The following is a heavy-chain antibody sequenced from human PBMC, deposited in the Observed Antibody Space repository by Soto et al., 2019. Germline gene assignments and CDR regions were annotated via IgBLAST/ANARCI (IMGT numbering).Heavy chain of an antibody. CDR1: GRTFSRYA. CDR2: ISGSGGST. D-gene: IGHD1-26*01. CDR3: ARRGSGSYYDY. J-gene: IGHJ4*02. Sequence: EVKLLESGGGLVQPGGSLRLSCAASGRTFSRYAMRWVRQAPGKGLEWVSAISGSGGSTYYADSVKGRFTISRDNSKNTLYLQMNSLRAEDTAVYYCARRGSGSYYDYWGQGTLVTVSS. V-gene: IGHV3-23*01.